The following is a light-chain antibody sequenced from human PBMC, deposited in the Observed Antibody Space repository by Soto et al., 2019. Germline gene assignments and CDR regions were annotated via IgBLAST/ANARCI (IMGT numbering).Light chain of an antibody. CDR3: QQYGKSIT. Sequence: ENVLTQSRGTLSLSPGARVLLSCRAVQIVASNFIAWYQQKRGQAHXFXLXGPSSRATGIPDTFSGSGSGTEFTHTISRLEPEEGAVYYCQQYGKSITFGQGTRLE. J-gene: IGKJ5*01. CDR2: GPS. CDR1: QIVASNF. V-gene: IGKV3-20*01.